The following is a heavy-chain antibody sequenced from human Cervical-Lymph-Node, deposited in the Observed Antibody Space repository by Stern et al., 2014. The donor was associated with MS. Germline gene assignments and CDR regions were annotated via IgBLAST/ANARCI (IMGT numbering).Heavy chain of an antibody. CDR3: ARREYSSAWSPFDY. CDR2: IYHSGST. J-gene: IGHJ4*02. D-gene: IGHD6-19*01. CDR1: GGSVSSTTFY. Sequence: QVQLVESGPGLVKPSETLSLTCTVSGGSVSSTTFYWGWIRQPPGKGLEWIGTIYHSGSTYYNSSLQRRATIPVATPRNHFPLTLNFGTATDTAVYYCARREYSSAWSPFDYWGQGTLVTVSS. V-gene: IGHV4-39*01.